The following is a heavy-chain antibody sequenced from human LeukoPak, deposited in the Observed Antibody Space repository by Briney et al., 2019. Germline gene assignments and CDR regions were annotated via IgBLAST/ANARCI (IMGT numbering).Heavy chain of an antibody. Sequence: SVKVSCKASGGTFSSYAISWVRQAPGQGLEWMGRIIPILGIANYAQKFQGRVTITADKSTSTAYMELSSLRSKDTAVYYCARGPIRCGGDCYLVDYWGQGTLVTVSS. CDR1: GGTFSSYA. D-gene: IGHD2-21*02. J-gene: IGHJ4*02. V-gene: IGHV1-69*04. CDR2: IIPILGIA. CDR3: ARGPIRCGGDCYLVDY.